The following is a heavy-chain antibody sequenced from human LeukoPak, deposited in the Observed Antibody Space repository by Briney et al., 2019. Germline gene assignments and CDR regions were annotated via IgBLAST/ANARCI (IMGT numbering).Heavy chain of an antibody. CDR1: VYSFTDYY. D-gene: IGHD1-26*01. Sequence: GASVKVSFKTSVYSFTDYYMHWVRQAPGQGLERMGWINPNSGGTSTAQKFQGRITMTRDTSITTVYMEVSWLTSDDTAIYYCARADRLDGSPYLIGPWGQGTLVTVSS. CDR3: ARADRLDGSPYLIGP. J-gene: IGHJ5*02. V-gene: IGHV1-2*02. CDR2: INPNSGGT.